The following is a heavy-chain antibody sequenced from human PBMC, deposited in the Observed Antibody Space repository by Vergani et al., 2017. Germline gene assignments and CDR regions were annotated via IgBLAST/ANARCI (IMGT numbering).Heavy chain of an antibody. V-gene: IGHV1-8*01. CDR1: GYTFTSYD. CDR3: ARGRYCSSTSCYKRWFDP. J-gene: IGHJ5*02. Sequence: QVQLVPSGAEVKKPGASVKVSCKASGYTFTSYDINWVRQATGQGLEWMGWMNPNSGNTGYAQKFQGRVTMTRNTSISTAYMELSSLRSEDTAVYYCARGRYCSSTSCYKRWFDPWGQGTLVTVSS. CDR2: MNPNSGNT. D-gene: IGHD2-2*02.